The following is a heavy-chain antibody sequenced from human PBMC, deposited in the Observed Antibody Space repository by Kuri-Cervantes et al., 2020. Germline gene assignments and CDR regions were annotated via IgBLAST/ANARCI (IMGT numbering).Heavy chain of an antibody. Sequence: GESLKISCAASGFTFSSYDMHWVRQAPGKGLEWVAVISYDGSNKYYADSVKGRFTISRDNSKNTLYLQMNSLRAEDTAVYYCARAPVLNPGLRSDYYYGMDVWGQGTTVTVSS. J-gene: IGHJ6*02. D-gene: IGHD4-17*01. CDR1: GFTFSSYD. CDR2: ISYDGSNK. V-gene: IGHV3-30*03. CDR3: ARAPVLNPGLRSDYYYGMDV.